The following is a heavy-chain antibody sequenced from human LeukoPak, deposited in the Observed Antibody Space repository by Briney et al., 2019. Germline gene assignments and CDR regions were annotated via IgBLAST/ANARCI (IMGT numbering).Heavy chain of an antibody. D-gene: IGHD2-15*01. V-gene: IGHV4-39*01. J-gene: IGHJ4*02. CDR3: ARPRSGQYHFDY. CDR2: IYYNGNT. Sequence: PSETLSLTCTVSGGSIISSGYYWSWIRQPPGKGLEWIGSIYYNGNTYYNPSLKSRVTISVDTSKNQFSLKLTSVTAADKAVYYCARPRSGQYHFDYWGQGTLVTVSS. CDR1: GGSIISSGYY.